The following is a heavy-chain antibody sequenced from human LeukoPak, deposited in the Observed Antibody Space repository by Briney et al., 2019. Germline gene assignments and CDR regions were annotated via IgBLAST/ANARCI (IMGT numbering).Heavy chain of an antibody. J-gene: IGHJ5*02. CDR2: IYYSGST. CDR3: ARCPGWGYYDSKSDWFDP. Sequence: PSETLSLTCTVSGGSISSSSYYWGWIRQPPGKGLEWIGSIYYSGSTYYNPSLKSRVTISVDTSKNQFSLKLSSVTAADTAVYYCARCPGWGYYDSKSDWFDPWGQGTLVTVSS. CDR1: GGSISSSSYY. V-gene: IGHV4-39*07. D-gene: IGHD3-22*01.